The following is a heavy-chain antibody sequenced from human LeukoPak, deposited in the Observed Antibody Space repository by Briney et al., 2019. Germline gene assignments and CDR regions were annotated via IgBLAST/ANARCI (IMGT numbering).Heavy chain of an antibody. CDR3: AGDLSAAAGGR. V-gene: IGHV4-34*01. CDR2: IHHNGST. Sequence: SETLSLTCAVYVGSVRVNYWRWIRQPPGKGLEWIGEIHHNGSTKYNPTLKSRVTISLDTSKNQFYLKLSSMTAADTAVYYCAGDLSAAAGGRWGQGTLVTVSS. CDR1: VGSVRVNY. J-gene: IGHJ4*02. D-gene: IGHD6-13*01.